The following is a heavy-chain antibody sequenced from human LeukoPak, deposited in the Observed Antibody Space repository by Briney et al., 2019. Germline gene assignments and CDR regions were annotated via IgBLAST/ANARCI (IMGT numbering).Heavy chain of an antibody. CDR3: VREEPRSSGLPGY. V-gene: IGHV1-69*13. J-gene: IGHJ4*02. D-gene: IGHD6-19*01. CDR1: GYTFTRYY. CDR2: IIPIFGTA. Sequence: ASVKVSCKASGYTFTRYYMHWVRQAPGQGLEWMGGIIPIFGTANYAQKFQGRVTITADESTSTAYMELSSLRSEDTAVYYCVREEPRSSGLPGYWGQGTLVTVSS.